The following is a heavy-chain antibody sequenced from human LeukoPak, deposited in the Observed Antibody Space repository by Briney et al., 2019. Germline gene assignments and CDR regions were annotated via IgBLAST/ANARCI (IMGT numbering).Heavy chain of an antibody. Sequence: GGSLRLSCAASGLTVTDYYMHWIRQAPGKGLVWVSFIGGSASNIYYADSVKGRFTISRDNAKNSLYLQMNSLRAEDTAVYYCAKEWSAFDIWGQGTMVTVSS. CDR1: GLTVTDYY. CDR2: IGGSASNI. V-gene: IGHV3-11*04. J-gene: IGHJ3*02. D-gene: IGHD2-15*01. CDR3: AKEWSAFDI.